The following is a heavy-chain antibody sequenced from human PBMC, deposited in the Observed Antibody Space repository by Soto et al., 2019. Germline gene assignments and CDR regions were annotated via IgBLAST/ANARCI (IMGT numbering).Heavy chain of an antibody. CDR2: IIPIFGTA. CDR1: GGTFSSYA. CDR3: GVGNPIAVIGLYYGLDV. V-gene: IGHV1-69*13. D-gene: IGHD6-19*01. Sequence: SVKVSCKASGGTFSSYAISWVRQAPGQGLEWMGGIIPIFGTANYAQKFQGRVTITADESTSTAYMELSSLRSEDTAVYYCGVGNPIAVIGLYYGLDVWGQGTTVTVSS. J-gene: IGHJ6*02.